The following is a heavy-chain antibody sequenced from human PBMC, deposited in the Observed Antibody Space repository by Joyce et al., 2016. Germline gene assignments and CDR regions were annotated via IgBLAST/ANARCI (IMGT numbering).Heavy chain of an antibody. D-gene: IGHD4/OR15-4a*01. V-gene: IGHV1-2*02. CDR2: INPKNGDT. Sequence: QVHLVQSGAEVGKPGASVRVSCKASGYSFTDYYLHWVRQAPGQGLEGMGCINPKNGDTEYEQNFQGRVTMTRDTSITTAYMDLISLRSDDTAIYYCARFTNYDAFAIWGQGALVTVSS. CDR1: GYSFTDYY. CDR3: ARFTNYDAFAI. J-gene: IGHJ3*02.